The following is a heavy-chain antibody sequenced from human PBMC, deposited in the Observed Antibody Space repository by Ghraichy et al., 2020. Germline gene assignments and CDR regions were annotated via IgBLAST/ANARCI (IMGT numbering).Heavy chain of an antibody. J-gene: IGHJ4*02. D-gene: IGHD3-10*01. CDR2: IFTGGNS. Sequence: SQTLSLTCTVSRGSVAGGSYFWSWIRQPPGKGLEWIGYIFTGGNSNYNPSLKSRVTISVDTSKNQFSLNLTSVTAADTAVYYCAGRGPRFDYWGQGTLVTVSS. CDR3: AGRGPRFDY. CDR1: RGSVAGGSYF. V-gene: IGHV4-61*01.